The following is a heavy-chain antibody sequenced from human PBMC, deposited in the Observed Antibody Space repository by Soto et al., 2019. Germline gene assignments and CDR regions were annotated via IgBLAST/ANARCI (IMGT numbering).Heavy chain of an antibody. Sequence: GASVKVSCKASGYTFTSYAMHWVRQAPGQRLEWMGWINAGKGNTKYSQKFQGRVTITRDTSASTAYMELSSLRSEDTAVYYCASASYCSSPKPCAFDIWGQGTMVTVSS. D-gene: IGHD2-2*01. CDR3: ASASYCSSPKPCAFDI. J-gene: IGHJ3*02. CDR2: INAGKGNT. V-gene: IGHV1-3*01. CDR1: GYTFTSYA.